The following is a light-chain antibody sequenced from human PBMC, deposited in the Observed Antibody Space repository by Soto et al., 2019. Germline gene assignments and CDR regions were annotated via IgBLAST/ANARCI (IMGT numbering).Light chain of an antibody. Sequence: AIRMTQSPSSFSASTGDRVTITCRASQGISSYLAWYQQKPGKAPKLLIYAASTLQSGVPSRFSGSGSGTAFTLTIGCLQSEDFATYYCQQYYSYPRTFGQGTKVEIK. CDR1: QGISSY. J-gene: IGKJ1*01. CDR3: QQYYSYPRT. V-gene: IGKV1-8*01. CDR2: AAS.